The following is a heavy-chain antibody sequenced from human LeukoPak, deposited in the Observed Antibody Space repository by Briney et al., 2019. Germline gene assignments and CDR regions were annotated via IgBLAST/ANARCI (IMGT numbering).Heavy chain of an antibody. CDR3: ARAGGFSSPFGY. V-gene: IGHV4-31*03. CDR1: GGSISSGGYY. D-gene: IGHD3-3*01. Sequence: PSETLSLTCTVSGGSISSGGYYWSRIRQRPGKGLEWIGYIYYSGSTYYKLSLKSRVTISVDTSKNQFSLKLSSVTAADTAVYYCARAGGFSSPFGYWGQGTLVTVSS. J-gene: IGHJ4*02. CDR2: IYYSGST.